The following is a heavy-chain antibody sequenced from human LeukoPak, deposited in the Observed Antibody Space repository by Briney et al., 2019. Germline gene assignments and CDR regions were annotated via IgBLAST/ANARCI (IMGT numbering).Heavy chain of an antibody. CDR2: ISWNSGSI. V-gene: IGHV3-9*01. D-gene: IGHD1-26*01. CDR1: GFTFDDYA. J-gene: IGHJ4*02. Sequence: PSRSLRLSCAASGFTFDDYAMHWVRQAPGKGLEWVSGISWNSGSIGYADSVKGRFTISRDNAKNSLYLQMNSLRAEDTALYYCAKGAGGSGSYLPYYFDYWGQGTLVTVSS. CDR3: AKGAGGSGSYLPYYFDY.